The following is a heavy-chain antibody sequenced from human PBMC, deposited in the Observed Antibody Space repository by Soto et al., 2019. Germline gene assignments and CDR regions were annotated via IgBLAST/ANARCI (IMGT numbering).Heavy chain of an antibody. D-gene: IGHD6-19*01. V-gene: IGHV4-31*03. CDR3: ARGPGSGWYDY. J-gene: IGHJ4*02. CDR2: IYYSGST. CDR1: GGSISSGDYY. Sequence: QVQLQESGPGLVKPSQTLSLTCTVSGGSISSGDYYWSWIRQHPGKGLEWIGYIYYSGSTYYNPSLKCRVTVSVDTSKNQLSLKLSSVTAADTAVYYCARGPGSGWYDYWGQGTLVTVSS.